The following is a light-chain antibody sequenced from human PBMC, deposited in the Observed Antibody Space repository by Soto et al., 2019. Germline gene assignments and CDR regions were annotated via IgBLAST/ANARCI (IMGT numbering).Light chain of an antibody. V-gene: IGLV2-14*01. Sequence: QSVLTQPASVSGSPGQSMTISCTGTSSDVGGYNYVSWYQQHPGNAPKLVIYEVSNRPTGICNRSSGSKSRNTACLTISGLHAQDEADYYCSPCTISNALEVFGGGTKVTVL. CDR2: EVS. CDR3: SPCTISNALEV. CDR1: SSDVGGYNY. J-gene: IGLJ3*02.